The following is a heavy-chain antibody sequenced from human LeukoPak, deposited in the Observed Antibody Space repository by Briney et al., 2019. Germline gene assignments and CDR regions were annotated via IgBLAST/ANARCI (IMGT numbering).Heavy chain of an antibody. CDR1: GFTFSSYA. CDR2: ISYDGSNK. J-gene: IGHJ6*03. V-gene: IGHV3-30-3*01. CDR3: ARGPSVYGNSSGLIRDYYYYMDV. D-gene: IGHD6-6*01. Sequence: GRSLRLSCAASGFTFSSYAMHWVRQAPGKGLEWVAVISYDGSNKYYADSVKGRFTISRDNSKNTLYLQMNSLRAEDTAVYYCARGPSVYGNSSGLIRDYYYYMDVWGKGTTVTVSS.